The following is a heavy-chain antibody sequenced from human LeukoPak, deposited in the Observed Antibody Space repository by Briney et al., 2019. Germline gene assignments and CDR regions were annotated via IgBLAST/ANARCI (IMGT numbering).Heavy chain of an antibody. CDR2: ISAYNGNT. CDR1: GYTFTSYG. J-gene: IGHJ4*02. V-gene: IGHV1-18*01. D-gene: IGHD2-2*01. Sequence: ASVKVSCKASGYTFTSYGISWVRQAPGQGLEWMGWISAYNGNTNYAQKLQGRVTMTTDISTSTAYMELRSLRSDDTAVYYCARAHQDIVVVPAAPAFDYWGQGTLVTVSS. CDR3: ARAHQDIVVVPAAPAFDY.